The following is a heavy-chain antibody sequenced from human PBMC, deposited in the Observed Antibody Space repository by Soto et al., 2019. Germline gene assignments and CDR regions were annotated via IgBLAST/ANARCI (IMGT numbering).Heavy chain of an antibody. V-gene: IGHV1-18*04. J-gene: IGHJ6*02. CDR2: ISAYNGNT. CDR1: GYTFTSYD. CDR3: ARDCNAIFGVVTPSLWYGMDV. D-gene: IGHD3-3*01. Sequence: QVQLVQSGAEVKKPGASVKVSCKASGYTFTSYDISWVRQAPGQGLEWMGWISAYNGNTNYAQKLQGRVTMTTDTSTSTAYMELRSLRSDDTAVYYCARDCNAIFGVVTPSLWYGMDVWGQGTTVTVSS.